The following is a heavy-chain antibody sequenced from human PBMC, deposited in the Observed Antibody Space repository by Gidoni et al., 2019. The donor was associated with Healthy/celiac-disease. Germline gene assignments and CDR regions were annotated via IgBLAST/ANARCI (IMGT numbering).Heavy chain of an antibody. D-gene: IGHD2-21*02. V-gene: IGHV3-23*01. CDR3: AKDGAYCGGDCYSVPGN. CDR1: GFTFSSSA. CDR2: ISGSGGST. J-gene: IGHJ4*02. Sequence: EVQLLESGGGLVQPGGSLRLSCAASGFTFSSSAMGWVRQAPGKGLEWVSAISGSGGSTYYADSVKGRFTIFRDNSKNTLYLQMNSLRAEDTAVYYCAKDGAYCGGDCYSVPGNWGQGTLVTVSS.